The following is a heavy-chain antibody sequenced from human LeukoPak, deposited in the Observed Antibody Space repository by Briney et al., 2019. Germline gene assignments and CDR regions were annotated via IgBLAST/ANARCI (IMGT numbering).Heavy chain of an antibody. J-gene: IGHJ4*02. Sequence: GGSLRLSCAASGFTFSSFAMTWVRQAPGKGLKWVSIISDSGSSTYYADSVKGRFTISRDNSENTFYLQMNSLTAEDTAVYYCAKLGLHTPDYWGQGTLVTVSS. V-gene: IGHV3-23*01. CDR3: AKLGLHTPDY. D-gene: IGHD1-7*01. CDR1: GFTFSSFA. CDR2: ISDSGSST.